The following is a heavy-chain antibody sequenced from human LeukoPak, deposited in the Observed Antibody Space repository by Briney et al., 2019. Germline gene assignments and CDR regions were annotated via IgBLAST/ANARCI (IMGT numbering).Heavy chain of an antibody. V-gene: IGHV1-69-2*01. D-gene: IGHD7-27*01. Sequence: APVKVSCEVSGYTFTDYYVHWVQQAPGKGLEWMGLVDPEDGETIYAEKFQGRVTITADTSTDTAYMELSSLRSEDTAVYYCATDGEMNYFDYWGQGTLVTVSS. CDR3: ATDGEMNYFDY. CDR1: GYTFTDYY. CDR2: VDPEDGET. J-gene: IGHJ4*02.